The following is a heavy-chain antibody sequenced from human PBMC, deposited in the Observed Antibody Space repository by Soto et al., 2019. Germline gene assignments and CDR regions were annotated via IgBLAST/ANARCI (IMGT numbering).Heavy chain of an antibody. Sequence: QVPLVQSGAEVKKPGASVKGSCKASGYTFTSYAMHWVRQAPGQRLEWMGWINAGNGNTKYSQKFQGRVTITRDTSASTAYMELSRLRYQDTAVYYCARDQASLWWLISGGMDVWGQGTTVTVSS. CDR1: GYTFTSYA. D-gene: IGHD5-12*01. CDR3: ARDQASLWWLISGGMDV. J-gene: IGHJ6*02. CDR2: INAGNGNT. V-gene: IGHV1-3*01.